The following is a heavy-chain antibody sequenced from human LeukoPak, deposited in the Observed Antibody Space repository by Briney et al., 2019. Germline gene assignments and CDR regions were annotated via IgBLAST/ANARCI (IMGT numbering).Heavy chain of an antibody. D-gene: IGHD2-21*02. CDR1: GFTFNSYA. Sequence: GGSLRLSCAASGFTFNSYAMTWVRQTPGKGLEWVANIKEDGSQKNYVDSVRGRFTISRDNAKNSLYLQMNSLRAEDTAVYYCARDGFSSAINSWGQGTLVTVSS. V-gene: IGHV3-7*01. CDR3: ARDGFSSAINS. J-gene: IGHJ4*02. CDR2: IKEDGSQK.